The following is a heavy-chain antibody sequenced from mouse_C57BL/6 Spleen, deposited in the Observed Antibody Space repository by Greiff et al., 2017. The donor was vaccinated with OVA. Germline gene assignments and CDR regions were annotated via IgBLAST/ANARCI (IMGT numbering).Heavy chain of an antibody. Sequence: QVQLQQPGAELVKPGASVKMSCKASGYTFTSYWITWVKQRPGQGLEWIGDIYPGSGSTNYNEKFKSKATLTVDTSSSTAYMQLSSLTSEDSAVYYCARRDDYDGGTYFDYWGQGTTLTVSS. J-gene: IGHJ2*01. D-gene: IGHD2-4*01. CDR1: GYTFTSYW. CDR3: ARRDDYDGGTYFDY. CDR2: IYPGSGST. V-gene: IGHV1-55*01.